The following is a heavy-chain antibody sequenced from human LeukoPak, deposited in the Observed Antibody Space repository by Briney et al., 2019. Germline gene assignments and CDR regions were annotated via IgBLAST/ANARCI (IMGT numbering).Heavy chain of an antibody. V-gene: IGHV6-1*01. J-gene: IGHJ5*02. Sequence: SQTLTLTCAISGDSVSSNSVTWNWIRQSPSRGLEWLGRTYYRSTWYNDYAVSVRGRITVNPDTSKNQFSLHLNSVTPEDTAVYYCARRLTQYDCFDPWGQGILVTVSS. CDR1: GDSVSSNSVT. CDR2: TYYRSTWYN. D-gene: IGHD2-2*01. CDR3: ARRLTQYDCFDP.